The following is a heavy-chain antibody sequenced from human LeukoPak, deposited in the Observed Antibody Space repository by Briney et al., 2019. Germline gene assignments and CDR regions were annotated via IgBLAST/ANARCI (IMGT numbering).Heavy chain of an antibody. Sequence: SVKVSCKASGGTFSSYAISWVRQAPGQGLEWMGGIIPIFGSANYAQKFQGRVTITADESTSTAYMELSSLRSEDTAVYYCARFPVDVVEGDDYWGQGTLVTVSS. D-gene: IGHD2-2*03. V-gene: IGHV1-69*13. CDR3: ARFPVDVVEGDDY. CDR2: IIPIFGSA. J-gene: IGHJ4*02. CDR1: GGTFSSYA.